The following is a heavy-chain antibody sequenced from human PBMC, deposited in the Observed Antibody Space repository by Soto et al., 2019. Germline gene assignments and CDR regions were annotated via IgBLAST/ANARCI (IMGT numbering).Heavy chain of an antibody. V-gene: IGHV1-2*02. CDR3: ARPYYDILTGYYHPYDY. J-gene: IGHJ4*02. CDR1: GYTFTGYY. Sequence: ASVKVSCKASGYTFTGYYMHWVRQAPGQGLEWMGWINPNSGGTNYAQKFQGRVTMTRDTSISTAYMELSRQRSDEPAVYYFARPYYDILTGYYHPYDYWGQGTLVTVSS. D-gene: IGHD3-9*01. CDR2: INPNSGGT.